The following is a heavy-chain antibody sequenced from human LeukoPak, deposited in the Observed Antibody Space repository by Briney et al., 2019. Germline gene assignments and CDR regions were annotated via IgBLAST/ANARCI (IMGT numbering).Heavy chain of an antibody. V-gene: IGHV1-46*02. CDR2: INPSDDST. D-gene: IGHD3-10*01. CDR1: GYTFNSYY. J-gene: IGHJ4*02. CDR3: VKEDGSGTAY. Sequence: GASVKVSCKASGYTFNSYYMHWVRQAPGQGLEWMGIINPSDDSTRYAQKFQGRVTMTKDTSTNTVYMDLSSLSSDDTALYYCVKEDGSGTAYWGQGTLVTVSS.